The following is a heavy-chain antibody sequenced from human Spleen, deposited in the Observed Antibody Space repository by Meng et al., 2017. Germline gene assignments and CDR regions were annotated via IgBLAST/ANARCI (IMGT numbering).Heavy chain of an antibody. V-gene: IGHV3-48*03. D-gene: IGHD4-17*01. CDR2: ISSSGSTI. CDR1: GFTFSSYE. CDR3: ARDPPYGDPPGAFDI. J-gene: IGHJ3*02. Sequence: GGSLRLSCAASGFTFSSYEMNWVRQAPGKGLEWVSYISSSGSTIYYADSVKGRFTISRDNAKNSLYLQMNSLRAEDTAVYYCARDPPYGDPPGAFDIWGQGTMVTVSS.